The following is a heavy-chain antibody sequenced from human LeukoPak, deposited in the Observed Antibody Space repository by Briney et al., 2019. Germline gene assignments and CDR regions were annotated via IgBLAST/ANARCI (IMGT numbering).Heavy chain of an antibody. CDR1: GGSFSGYY. D-gene: IGHD5-18*01. J-gene: IGHJ6*02. CDR2: INHSGST. CDR3: AGIQLEGVYYYYGMDV. Sequence: PSETLSLTCAVYGGSFSGYYWSWIRQPPGKGLEWIGEINHSGSTNYNPSLKSRVTISVDTSKNQFSLKPSSVTAADTAVYYCAGIQLEGVYYYYGMDVWGQGTTVTVSS. V-gene: IGHV4-34*01.